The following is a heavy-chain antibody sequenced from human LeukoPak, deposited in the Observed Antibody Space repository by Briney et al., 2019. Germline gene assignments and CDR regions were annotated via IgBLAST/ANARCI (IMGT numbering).Heavy chain of an antibody. J-gene: IGHJ4*02. CDR2: ISGSGGST. D-gene: IGHD3-22*01. V-gene: IGHV3-23*01. Sequence: PGGSLRLSCAASGFTFSSYSMNWVRQAPGKGLEWVSAISGSGGSTYYADSVKGRFTISRDNSKNTLYLQMNSLRAEDTAVYYCAKELNYYDSSGYSYWGQGTLVTVSS. CDR1: GFTFSSYS. CDR3: AKELNYYDSSGYSY.